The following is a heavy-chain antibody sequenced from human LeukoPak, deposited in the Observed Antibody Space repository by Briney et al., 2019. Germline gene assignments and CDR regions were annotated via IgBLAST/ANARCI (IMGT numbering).Heavy chain of an antibody. CDR3: AKIPRGGYMDV. J-gene: IGHJ6*03. CDR1: GFTFGSYA. CDR2: ISGGGANT. V-gene: IGHV3-23*01. Sequence: PGGSLRLSCAASGFTFGSYAMSWVRQAPGKGLEWVSTISGGGANTYYADSVKGRFTISRDNSKSTLYLQMNSLRAEDTAVYYCAKIPRGGYMDVWGKGTTVTVSS. D-gene: IGHD2-15*01.